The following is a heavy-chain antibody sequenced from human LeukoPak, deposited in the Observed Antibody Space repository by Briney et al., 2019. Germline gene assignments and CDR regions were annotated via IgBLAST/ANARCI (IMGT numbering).Heavy chain of an antibody. CDR2: IYHSGST. CDR1: GGSISSSNW. D-gene: IGHD6-19*01. Sequence: SETLSLTCAVSGGSISSSNWWSWVRQPPGKGLEWVGEIYHSGSTNYNPSLKSRVTISVDKSKNQFSLKLSSVTAADTAVYYCARGEQWLVRPGTYYFDYWGQGTLVTVSS. J-gene: IGHJ4*02. V-gene: IGHV4-4*02. CDR3: ARGEQWLVRPGTYYFDY.